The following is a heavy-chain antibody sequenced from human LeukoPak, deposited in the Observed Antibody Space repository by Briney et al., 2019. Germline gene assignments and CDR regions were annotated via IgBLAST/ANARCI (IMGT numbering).Heavy chain of an antibody. CDR3: ARDFRYYDSSGPDY. V-gene: IGHV3-30*02. CDR2: IRNDGSNE. CDR1: GFTFNTFG. J-gene: IGHJ4*02. D-gene: IGHD3-22*01. Sequence: GGSLRLSCVASGFTFNTFGMHWVRQAPGRGLEWMAFIRNDGSNEHYADSVKGRFTISRDNSKNTLYLQMNSLRAEDTAVYYCARDFRYYDSSGPDYWGQGTLVTVSS.